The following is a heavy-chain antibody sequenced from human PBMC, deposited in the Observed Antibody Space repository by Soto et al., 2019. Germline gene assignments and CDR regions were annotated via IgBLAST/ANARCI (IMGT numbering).Heavy chain of an antibody. J-gene: IGHJ4*01. V-gene: IGHV3-15*07. CDR2: IKRKTDGGTT. CDR1: GFTFSNAW. CDR3: TQDSYSTMIVVLFDY. Sequence: GGSLRLSCAASGFTFSNAWINWVRQAPGKGLEWVGRIKRKTDGGTTDFAAPVKGRFAISRDDSKNMVYLQMNSLKTEDTGINYFTQDSYSTMIVVLFDYWGHGTLVTVSS. D-gene: IGHD3-22*01.